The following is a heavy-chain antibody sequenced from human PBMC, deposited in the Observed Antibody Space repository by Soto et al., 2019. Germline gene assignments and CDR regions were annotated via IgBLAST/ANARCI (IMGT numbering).Heavy chain of an antibody. Sequence: PGGALLLSCAASGFIFSSFAMTWVRQAPGKGLEWVSAIVGGDGGRSFTKYYADSVNGRFTISKDNSKKMLYLEMNSLRAEDTAVYYCVTNYIQLYFGGQGTMVTVSS. J-gene: IGHJ4*02. CDR3: VTNYIQLYF. CDR1: GFIFSSFA. D-gene: IGHD5-18*01. CDR2: IVGGDGGRSFTK. V-gene: IGHV3-23*01.